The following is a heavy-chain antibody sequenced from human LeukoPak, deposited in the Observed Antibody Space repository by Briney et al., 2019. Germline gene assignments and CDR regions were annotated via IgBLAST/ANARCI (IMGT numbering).Heavy chain of an antibody. J-gene: IGHJ4*02. CDR3: AKDDLPIVVVPAAQDY. CDR2: ISGSGGST. V-gene: IGHV3-23*01. CDR1: GFTFSSYA. D-gene: IGHD2-2*01. Sequence: GGSLRLSCAASGFTFSSYAMSWVRQAPGKGLEWVSAISGSGGSTYYADSVKGRLTISRDNSKNTLYLQMNSLRAEDTAVYYCAKDDLPIVVVPAAQDYWGQGTLVTVSS.